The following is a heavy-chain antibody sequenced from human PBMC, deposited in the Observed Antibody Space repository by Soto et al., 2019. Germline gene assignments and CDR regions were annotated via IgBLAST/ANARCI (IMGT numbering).Heavy chain of an antibody. V-gene: IGHV3-66*01. CDR1: GFTVSSNY. CDR2: IYSGGST. J-gene: IGHJ4*02. Sequence: EVQLVESGGGLVQPGGSLRLSCAASGFTVSSNYMSWVRQAPGKGLEWVSVIYSGGSTYYADSVKGRFTISRDNSKNTLYLQMNSMRAEDTAVYYCARSSLAMIVVAPFDYWGQGTLVTVSS. D-gene: IGHD3-22*01. CDR3: ARSSLAMIVVAPFDY.